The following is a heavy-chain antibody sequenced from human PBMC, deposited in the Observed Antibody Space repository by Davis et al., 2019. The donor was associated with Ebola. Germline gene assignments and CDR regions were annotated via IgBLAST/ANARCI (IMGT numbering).Heavy chain of an antibody. V-gene: IGHV1-3*01. J-gene: IGHJ4*02. CDR2: INAGNGNT. CDR3: ARDVATYYDFWSGYYTG. D-gene: IGHD3-3*01. Sequence: AASVKVSCKASGYTFTSYAMHWVRQAPGQRLEWMGWINAGNGNTKYSQKFQGRVTITRDTSASTAYMELNSLRAEDTTVYYCARDVATYYDFWSGYYTGWGQGTLVTVSS. CDR1: GYTFTSYA.